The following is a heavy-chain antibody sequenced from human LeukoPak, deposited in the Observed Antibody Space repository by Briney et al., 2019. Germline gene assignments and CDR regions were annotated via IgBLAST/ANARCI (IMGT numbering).Heavy chain of an antibody. CDR1: GFSLTGYW. CDR2: MNSAGTTI. V-gene: IGHV3-74*01. Sequence: PGGSPRLSCAAPGFSLTGYWMHWVRQAAGKGLLWVARMNSAGTTINYADSVRGRFTISRDNAGNALYLQMSSLRAEDTAIYYCIREIQVRASASLGYWGQGTLVTVSS. D-gene: IGHD2-2*01. J-gene: IGHJ4*01. CDR3: IREIQVRASASLGY.